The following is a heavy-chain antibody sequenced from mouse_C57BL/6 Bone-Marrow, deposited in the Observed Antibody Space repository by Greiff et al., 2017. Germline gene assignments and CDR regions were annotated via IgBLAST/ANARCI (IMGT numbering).Heavy chain of an antibody. V-gene: IGHV1-55*01. CDR3: ARSGPYYDGSSYGYAMDY. CDR1: GYTFTSYW. J-gene: IGHJ4*01. D-gene: IGHD1-1*01. Sequence: VQLQQPGAELVKPGASVKMSCKASGYTFTSYWITWVKQRPGQGLEWIGDIYPGSGSTNYNEKFKSKATLTVDTSSSTAYMQLSSLTSEDSAVYYCARSGPYYDGSSYGYAMDYWGQGTSVTVSS. CDR2: IYPGSGST.